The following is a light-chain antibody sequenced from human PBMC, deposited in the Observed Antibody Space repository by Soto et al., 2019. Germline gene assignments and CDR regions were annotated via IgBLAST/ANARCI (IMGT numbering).Light chain of an antibody. CDR1: QAMSTY. V-gene: IGKV1-9*01. Sequence: DIQLTQSPSFLSAFVGDTVTITCRASQAMSTYLAWYQQKPGKVPKLLIRSASTLQSGVPPRFSGGGSGTEFTLTISTLQPDDSGIYYCQQPNGYQLAFGGANNVEIK. CDR2: SAS. J-gene: IGKJ4*01. CDR3: QQPNGYQLA.